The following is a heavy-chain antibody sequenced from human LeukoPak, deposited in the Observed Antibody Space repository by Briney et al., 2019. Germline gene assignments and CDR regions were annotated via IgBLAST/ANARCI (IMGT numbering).Heavy chain of an antibody. Sequence: SVKVSCKASGGTFSSYAISWVRQAPGQGLEWMGGIIPIFGTANYAQKFQGRVTITTGESTSTAYMELSSLRSEDTAVYYCARAQTPYSSSSVRTLDYWGQGTLVTVSS. CDR3: ARAQTPYSSSSVRTLDY. CDR1: GGTFSSYA. CDR2: IIPIFGTA. D-gene: IGHD6-6*01. V-gene: IGHV1-69*05. J-gene: IGHJ4*02.